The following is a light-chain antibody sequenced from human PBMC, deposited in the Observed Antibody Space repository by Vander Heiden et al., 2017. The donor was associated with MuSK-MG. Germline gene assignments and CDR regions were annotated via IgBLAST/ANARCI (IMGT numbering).Light chain of an antibody. CDR1: DSHIGSHF. V-gene: IGLV1-44*01. J-gene: IGLJ2*01. CDR2: SFS. Sequence: QSVLTQPSSVSGTHGQRVTVPWSGSDSHIGSHFVSWYQQHPGPATPLLITSFSQRPSGGPDLFSASRSVTSAALVISGLHSEDEGDYYCAAWDDSRDGHVVFGGGTKLTVL. CDR3: AAWDDSRDGHVV.